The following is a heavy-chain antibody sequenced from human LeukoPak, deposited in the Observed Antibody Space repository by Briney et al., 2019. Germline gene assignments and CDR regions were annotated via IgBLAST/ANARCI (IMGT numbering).Heavy chain of an antibody. J-gene: IGHJ4*02. CDR2: ISSSSSYI. D-gene: IGHD2-2*01. CDR3: ARGERGLYCSSTSCYPVL. V-gene: IGHV3-21*01. CDR1: GFTFSSYS. Sequence: GGSLRLSCAASGFTFSSYSMSWVRQAPGKGLEWVSSISSSSSYIYYADSVKGRFTISRDNAKNSLYLQMNSLRAEDTAVYYCARGERGLYCSSTSCYPVLGGQGTLVTVSS.